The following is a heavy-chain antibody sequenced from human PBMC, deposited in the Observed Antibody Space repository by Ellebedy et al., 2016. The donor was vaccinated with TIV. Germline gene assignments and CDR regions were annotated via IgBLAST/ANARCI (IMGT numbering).Heavy chain of an antibody. D-gene: IGHD4-11*01. Sequence: AASVKVSCKASGYTFTNYYMPWVRQAPGPGLEWMGFLDLNGAVTRYSLKFQDRVTMTRDTSTSTVYMELSSLASEDTAVYYCVRGGGTTVTTFPPWNYWGQGTLVTVSS. V-gene: IGHV1-46*01. CDR3: VRGGGTTVTTFPPWNY. J-gene: IGHJ4*02. CDR2: LDLNGAVT. CDR1: GYTFTNYY.